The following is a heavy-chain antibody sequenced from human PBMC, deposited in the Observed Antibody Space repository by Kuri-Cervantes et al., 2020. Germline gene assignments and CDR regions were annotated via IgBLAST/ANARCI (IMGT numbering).Heavy chain of an antibody. D-gene: IGHD3-22*01. Sequence: GESLKISCVASGFTFSEYGMTWVRQTPGKGLEWVSSVGHRTGNTYCADSVKGRFTISRDISKNTLYLQLDGLRGDDTAVYYCAKADEDFYDTSGNLDYWGQGTPVTVSS. CDR2: VGHRTGNT. CDR3: AKADEDFYDTSGNLDY. CDR1: GFTFSEYG. V-gene: IGHV3-23*01. J-gene: IGHJ4*02.